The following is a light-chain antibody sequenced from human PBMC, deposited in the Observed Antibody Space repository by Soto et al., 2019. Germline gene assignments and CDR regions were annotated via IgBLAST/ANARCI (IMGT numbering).Light chain of an antibody. V-gene: IGLV2-14*03. CDR1: SSDVGGYNF. Sequence: QSALTQPASVSGSPGQSITISCTGTSSDVGGYNFVSWYQQNPGKAPKLIIYDVSNRPSGVSNRFSGSKSGNTASLTISGLQTEDEADYYCSSYTSSTTWVFGGGTQLTVL. CDR2: DVS. CDR3: SSYTSSTTWV. J-gene: IGLJ3*02.